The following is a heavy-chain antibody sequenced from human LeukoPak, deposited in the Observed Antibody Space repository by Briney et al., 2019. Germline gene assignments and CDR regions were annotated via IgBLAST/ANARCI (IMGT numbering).Heavy chain of an antibody. Sequence: TGGSLRLSCAASGFSFSTSNMVWVRQSRGKGLEWVSSITSRSDYIYYADSLKGRFTVSRDNAKNSLYLHMSSLTAEDTAVYYCATGYCSGGSCFNWFDPWGQGTLVTVSS. D-gene: IGHD2-15*01. CDR3: ATGYCSGGSCFNWFDP. CDR2: ITSRSDYI. V-gene: IGHV3-21*01. CDR1: GFSFSTSN. J-gene: IGHJ5*02.